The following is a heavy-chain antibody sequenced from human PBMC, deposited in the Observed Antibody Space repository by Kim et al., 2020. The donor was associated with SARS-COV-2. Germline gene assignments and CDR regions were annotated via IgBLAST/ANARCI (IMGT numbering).Heavy chain of an antibody. CDR3: ARVLSSAGRRGSYYYGMDV. CDR2: ISSSSSYI. Sequence: GGSLRLSCAASGFTFSSYSMNWVRQAPGKGLEWVSSISSSSSYIYYADSVKGRFTISRDNAKNSLYLQMNSLRAEDTAVYYCARVLSSAGRRGSYYYGMDVWGQGTTVTVSS. D-gene: IGHD3-10*01. J-gene: IGHJ6*02. V-gene: IGHV3-21*01. CDR1: GFTFSSYS.